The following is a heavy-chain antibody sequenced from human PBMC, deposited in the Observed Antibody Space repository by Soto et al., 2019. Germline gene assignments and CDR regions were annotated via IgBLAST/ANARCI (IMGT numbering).Heavy chain of an antibody. V-gene: IGHV4-59*01. J-gene: IGHJ4*02. CDR3: ARGTSGWYYDY. Sequence: SETLSLTCTVSGDSISSYFWSWIRQPPGKGLEWIGYIFNSESASYNPSLKSRVTISVDTSKNQLSLKLSSVTAADTAVYYCARGTSGWYYDYWGQGTLVTVPS. CDR1: GDSISSYF. CDR2: IFNSESA. D-gene: IGHD6-19*01.